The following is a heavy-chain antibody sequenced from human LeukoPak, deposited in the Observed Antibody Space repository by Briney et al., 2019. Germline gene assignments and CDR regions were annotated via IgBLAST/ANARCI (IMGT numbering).Heavy chain of an antibody. CDR3: ARRDSSSSYFDY. Sequence: SVKVSCKASGGTFSSYAISWVRQAPGQGLEWMGGIIPIFGTANYAQKFQGRVTITADKSTSTAYMELSSLRSEDTAVYYCARRDSSSSYFDYWGQGTMVTVSS. V-gene: IGHV1-69*06. CDR2: IIPIFGTA. J-gene: IGHJ4*02. D-gene: IGHD6-13*01. CDR1: GGTFSSYA.